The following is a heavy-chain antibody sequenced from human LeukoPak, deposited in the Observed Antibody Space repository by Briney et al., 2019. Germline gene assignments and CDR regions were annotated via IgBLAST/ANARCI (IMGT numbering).Heavy chain of an antibody. V-gene: IGHV4-34*01. CDR1: GGSSSGYF. CDR2: INHSGST. CDR3: ARYRKEYYYGSGSYRYWYFDL. D-gene: IGHD3-10*01. Sequence: SETLSLTCVVYGGSSSGYFWSWIRQPPGKGLEWIGEINHSGSTNYNPSLKSRVTISVDTSKNQFSLKLSSVTAADTAVYYCARYRKEYYYGSGSYRYWYFDLWGRGTLVTVSS. J-gene: IGHJ2*01.